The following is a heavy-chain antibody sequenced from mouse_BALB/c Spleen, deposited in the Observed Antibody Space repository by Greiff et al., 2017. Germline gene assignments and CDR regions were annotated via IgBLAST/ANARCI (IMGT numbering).Heavy chain of an antibody. CDR1: GYTFTSYW. Sequence: VQLQQPGAELVRPGASVKLSCKASGYTFTSYWINWVKQRPGQGLEWIGNIYPSDSYTNYNQKFKDKATLTVDKSSSTAYMQLSSPTSEDSAVYYCTRLRGFFDYWGQGTTLTVSS. CDR2: IYPSDSYT. V-gene: IGHV1-69*02. CDR3: TRLRGFFDY. J-gene: IGHJ2*01.